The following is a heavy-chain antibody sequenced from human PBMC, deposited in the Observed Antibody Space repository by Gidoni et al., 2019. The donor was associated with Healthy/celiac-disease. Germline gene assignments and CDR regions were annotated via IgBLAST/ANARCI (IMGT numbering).Heavy chain of an antibody. CDR3: ATDPKDIILLVYARGLSF. Sequence: QVQLVQSGAEVKKPGASVTVSCTVSGSTLTDLSMPWVRQAPGKGLEWMGGFEPEDDETIYAQKFQGRVTMTEETATDTAYMELSSLRSEDTAVYYCATDPKDIILLVYARGLSFWGQGTLVTVSS. V-gene: IGHV1-24*01. D-gene: IGHD2-8*01. J-gene: IGHJ4*02. CDR2: FEPEDDET. CDR1: GSTLTDLS.